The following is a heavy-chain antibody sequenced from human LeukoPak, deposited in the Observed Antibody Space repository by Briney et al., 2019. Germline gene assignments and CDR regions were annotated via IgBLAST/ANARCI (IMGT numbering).Heavy chain of an antibody. CDR2: INSDGSST. Sequence: GGSLRLSCAASGFTFSSYWMHWVRQAPGKGLVWVSRINSDGSSTSYADSVKGRFTISRDNAKNTLYLQMNSLRAEDTAVYYCAREGLECLGSSCQRAAFDYWGQGTPVTVSS. V-gene: IGHV3-74*01. CDR1: GFTFSSYW. J-gene: IGHJ4*02. CDR3: AREGLECLGSSCQRAAFDY. D-gene: IGHD2-2*01.